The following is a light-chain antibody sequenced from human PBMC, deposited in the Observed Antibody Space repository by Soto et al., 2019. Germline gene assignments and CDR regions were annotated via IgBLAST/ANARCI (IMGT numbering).Light chain of an antibody. J-gene: IGKJ1*01. Sequence: EIVMTQSPATLSVSPGDRATLSCRASQSVSSNLAWYQQKPGQAPRLLIYGASTRATGISARFSGSGSGTEFTLTISSLQSEDFAVYYCQQYNNWPQTFGQGTKVEIK. V-gene: IGKV3-15*01. CDR2: GAS. CDR3: QQYNNWPQT. CDR1: QSVSSN.